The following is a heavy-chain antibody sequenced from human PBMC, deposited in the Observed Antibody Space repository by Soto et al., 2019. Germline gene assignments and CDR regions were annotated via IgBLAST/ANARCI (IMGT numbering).Heavy chain of an antibody. J-gene: IGHJ4*02. CDR3: AYSSGWDKPFDY. Sequence: VAVISYDGSNKYYADSVKGRFTISRDNSKNTLYLQMNSLRAEDTAVYYCAYSSGWDKPFDYWGQGTLVTVSS. V-gene: IGHV3-30-3*01. D-gene: IGHD6-19*01. CDR2: ISYDGSNK.